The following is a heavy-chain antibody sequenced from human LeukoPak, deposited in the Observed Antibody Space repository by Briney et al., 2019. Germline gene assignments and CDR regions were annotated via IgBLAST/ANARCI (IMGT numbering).Heavy chain of an antibody. Sequence: SETLSLTCTVSGYSISSGYYWGWIRQPPGKGLEWIGSIYHSGSTYYNPSLKSRVTISVDTSKNQFSLKLSSVTAADTAVYYCALNSGYDWPHDYWGQGTLVTVSS. CDR2: IYHSGST. CDR3: ALNSGYDWPHDY. CDR1: GYSISSGYY. D-gene: IGHD5-12*01. V-gene: IGHV4-38-2*02. J-gene: IGHJ4*02.